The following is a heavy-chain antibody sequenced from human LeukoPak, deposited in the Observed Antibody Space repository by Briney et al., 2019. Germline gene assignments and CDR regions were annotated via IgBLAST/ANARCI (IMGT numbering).Heavy chain of an antibody. CDR2: INTDGTVT. CDR3: ATKQWLAPPPDS. Sequence: GSLRLSGAASGFTFSKYWMLWVRQAPGKGLESVSRINTDGTVTTYADSVKGRFTVSRDNADNTMFLQMNSVRDEDTAVYYCATKQWLAPPPDSWGQGTPVTVSS. V-gene: IGHV3-74*01. CDR1: GFTFSKYW. D-gene: IGHD6-19*01. J-gene: IGHJ4*02.